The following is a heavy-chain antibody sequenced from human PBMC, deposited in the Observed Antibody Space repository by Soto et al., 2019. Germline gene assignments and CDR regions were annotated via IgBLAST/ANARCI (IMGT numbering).Heavy chain of an antibody. CDR1: GGSIRSGGYF. CDR2: IYSTGST. CDR3: ARLNSGLYQSFDS. J-gene: IGHJ4*02. D-gene: IGHD2-8*01. V-gene: IGHV4-31*03. Sequence: QVQLEASGPGLVKPSQTVSLTCSVSGGSIRSGGYFWTWIRQHPGKGLEYIGHIYSTGSTYYLPSLRRRLTMSLDTSKNQFSLNRTSVTAADTALYFCARLNSGLYQSFDSWGQGALVTVSS.